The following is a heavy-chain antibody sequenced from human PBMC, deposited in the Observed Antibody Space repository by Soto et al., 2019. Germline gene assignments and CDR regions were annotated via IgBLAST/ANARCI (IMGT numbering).Heavy chain of an antibody. CDR1: GYTFTGYY. D-gene: IGHD6-6*01. V-gene: IGHV1-2*02. J-gene: IGHJ5*02. CDR2: INPNSGGT. CDR3: ARQVGSSSPYNWFDP. Sequence: ASVKVSCKASGYTFTGYYMHWVRQAPGQGLEWMGWINPNSGGTNYAQKFQGRVTMTRDTSISTAYMELSRLRSDDTAVYYCARQVGSSSPYNWFDPWGQGTLVTV.